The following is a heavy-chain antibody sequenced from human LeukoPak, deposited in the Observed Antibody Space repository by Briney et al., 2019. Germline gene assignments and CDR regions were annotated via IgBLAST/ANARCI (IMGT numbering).Heavy chain of an antibody. D-gene: IGHD3-16*01. CDR2: IKQDGSEK. CDR1: GFIFSSYW. Sequence: PGGSLRLSCAASGFIFSSYWMSWVRQAPGKGLEWVANIKQDGSEKYYVDSVKGRFTISRDNAKNSLYLQVNSLRAEDTAVHYCARDYTATTWLDYWGQGTLVTVSS. J-gene: IGHJ4*02. V-gene: IGHV3-7*01. CDR3: ARDYTATTWLDY.